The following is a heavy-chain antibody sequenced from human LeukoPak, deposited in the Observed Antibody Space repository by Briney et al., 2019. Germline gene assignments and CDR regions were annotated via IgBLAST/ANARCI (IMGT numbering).Heavy chain of an antibody. CDR2: IGGAGGGITAGIT. J-gene: IGHJ5*02. CDR3: ARDSRYHSGWGSYQPYWFDP. CDR1: GFGFSRSA. Sequence: HPGGSLRLSCADSGFGFSRSAMTWVRQAPGRGLEWVASIGGAGGGITAGITYYSDSVKGRFTISRDNAKNTLYLQMHSLRVDDTAVYYCARDSRYHSGWGSYQPYWFDPWGQGTLVTVSS. D-gene: IGHD3-10*01. V-gene: IGHV3-23*01.